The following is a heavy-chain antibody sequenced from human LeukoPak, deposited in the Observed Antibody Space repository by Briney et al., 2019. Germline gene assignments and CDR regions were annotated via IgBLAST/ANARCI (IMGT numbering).Heavy chain of an antibody. Sequence: SETLSLTCTVSGGSISSGDYYWSWIRQPPGTGLEWIGYIYCSGSTNYNPSLKNRVTVSVDTSKNQFSLKLSSVTAADTAVYYCARVRGSTSWHYFDYWGQGTLVTVSS. V-gene: IGHV4-61*08. CDR1: GGSISSGDYY. CDR3: ARVRGSTSWHYFDY. D-gene: IGHD6-13*01. J-gene: IGHJ4*02. CDR2: IYCSGST.